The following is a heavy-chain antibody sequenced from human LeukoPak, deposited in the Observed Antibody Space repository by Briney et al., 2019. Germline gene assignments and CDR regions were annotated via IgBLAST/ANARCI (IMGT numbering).Heavy chain of an antibody. CDR2: IKQDGSEK. CDR3: ARAENSGSGGLDP. V-gene: IGHV3-7*01. J-gene: IGHJ5*02. D-gene: IGHD2-15*01. CDR1: GFTFSSYG. Sequence: GGSLRLSCAASGFTFSSYGMSWVRQAPGKGLEWVANIKQDGSEKHYVDSVKGRFTISRDNSKNTVYLQMNSLRAEDTAVYYCARAENSGSGGLDPWGQGTLVTVSS.